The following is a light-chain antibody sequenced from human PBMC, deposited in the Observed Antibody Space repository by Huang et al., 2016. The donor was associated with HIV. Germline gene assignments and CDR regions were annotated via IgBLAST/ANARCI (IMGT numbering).Light chain of an antibody. Sequence: AIQLTQSPSSLSASVGDRVTITCRASQGISSALAWYQQKPGKAPKLLIYDASSLESGVPSRFSGSGSGTDFTLTSSSLQPEDFATYYCQQFNNYLTFGQGTRLEIK. CDR3: QQFNNYLT. V-gene: IGKV1D-13*01. CDR2: DAS. CDR1: QGISSA. J-gene: IGKJ5*01.